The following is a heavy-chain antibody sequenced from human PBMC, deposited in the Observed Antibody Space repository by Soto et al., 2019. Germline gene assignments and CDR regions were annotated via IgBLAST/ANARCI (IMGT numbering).Heavy chain of an antibody. CDR3: ARHGRIVGATGAYYYYGMDV. CDR2: IWYDGSNK. CDR1: GFTFSSYG. D-gene: IGHD1-26*01. J-gene: IGHJ6*02. V-gene: IGHV3-33*01. Sequence: QVQLVESGGGVVQPGRSLRLSCAASGFTFSSYGMHWVRQAPGKGLEWVAVIWYDGSNKYYADSVKGRFTISRDNSKNTLYLQMNSLRAEDTAVYYCARHGRIVGATGAYYYYGMDVWGQGTTVTVSS.